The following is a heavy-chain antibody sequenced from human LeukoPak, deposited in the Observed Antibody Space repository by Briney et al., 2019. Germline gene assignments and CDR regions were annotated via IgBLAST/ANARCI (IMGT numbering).Heavy chain of an antibody. V-gene: IGHV4-34*01. CDR3: ARNRGYYPSL. Sequence: SETLSLTCAVYGGSFNTYYWIWIRQPPGKGLEWIGEINHSGSTNYNPSLKSRFTISVDTSKNQFSLKLSSVTAADTAVYYCARNRGYYPSLWGQGTLVTVSS. D-gene: IGHD3-22*01. CDR2: INHSGST. CDR1: GGSFNTYY. J-gene: IGHJ4*02.